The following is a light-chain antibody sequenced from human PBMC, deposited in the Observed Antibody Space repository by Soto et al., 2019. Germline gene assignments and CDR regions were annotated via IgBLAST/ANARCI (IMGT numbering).Light chain of an antibody. V-gene: IGLV1-51*01. Sequence: QSVLTQPPSVSAAPGQKVTISCSGSSATIGYNFVSWYQQLPGTAPKLLIYENNKRPSGIPDRFSGSKSGTSATLGITGLQTGDEADYFCGTWHDSLSVEVFGGGTKVTVL. J-gene: IGLJ2*01. CDR3: GTWHDSLSVEV. CDR2: ENN. CDR1: SATIGYNF.